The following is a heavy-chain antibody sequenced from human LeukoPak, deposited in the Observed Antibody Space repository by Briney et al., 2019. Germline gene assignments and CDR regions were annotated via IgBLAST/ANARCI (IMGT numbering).Heavy chain of an antibody. Sequence: GASVKVSCKASGGTFSSYAISWVRQAPGQGLEWMGGIIPIFGTANYAQKFQGRVTITTDESTSTAYMELSSLRSEDTAVYYCARGRFSIHCGGDCSNWFDPWGQGTLVTVSS. CDR1: GGTFSSYA. CDR2: IIPIFGTA. CDR3: ARGRFSIHCGGDCSNWFDP. V-gene: IGHV1-69*05. D-gene: IGHD2-21*02. J-gene: IGHJ5*02.